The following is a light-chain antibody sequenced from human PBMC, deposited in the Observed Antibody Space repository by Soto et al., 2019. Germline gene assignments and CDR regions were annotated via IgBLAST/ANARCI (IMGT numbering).Light chain of an antibody. CDR2: DAS. Sequence: EVVLTQSPATLSLSPGERATLSCRASQSVSSYLAWYQQKPGQAPSLLIYDASNRANGTPARFGGSGSGAYFTLPISILTPDVFAFHYCQPSSDSRTFGQGTKLEIK. CDR1: QSVSSY. CDR3: QPSSDSRT. J-gene: IGKJ2*01. V-gene: IGKV3-11*01.